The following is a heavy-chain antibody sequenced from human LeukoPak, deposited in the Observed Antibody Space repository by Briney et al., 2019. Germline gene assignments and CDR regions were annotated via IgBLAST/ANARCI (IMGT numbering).Heavy chain of an antibody. CDR3: ASGRGLRLYGMYV. Sequence: GGSLRLSCAASGFTFSTYGMHWVRQAPGKGLEWVAFISYDGTNQYYADSVKGRFTISRDNSKKTLYLQMTSLRAEDTAVYYCASGRGLRLYGMYVWGQGTTVTVSS. D-gene: IGHD4-17*01. V-gene: IGHV3-30*03. J-gene: IGHJ6*02. CDR1: GFTFSTYG. CDR2: ISYDGTNQ.